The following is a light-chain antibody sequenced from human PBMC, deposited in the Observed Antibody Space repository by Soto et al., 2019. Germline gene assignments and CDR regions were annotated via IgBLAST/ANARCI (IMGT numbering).Light chain of an antibody. Sequence: QSVLTQPPSASGTPGQRVTISCSGSVSSIGTNTVNWYRQLPGTAPKLLIYGNNQRPSGVPDRFYGSKSGTSAYLGISGLKSEDEDDYSCAAWDGSLNNVLFGGGTKLTVL. CDR2: GNN. J-gene: IGLJ2*01. CDR1: VSSIGTNT. V-gene: IGLV1-44*01. CDR3: AAWDGSLNNVL.